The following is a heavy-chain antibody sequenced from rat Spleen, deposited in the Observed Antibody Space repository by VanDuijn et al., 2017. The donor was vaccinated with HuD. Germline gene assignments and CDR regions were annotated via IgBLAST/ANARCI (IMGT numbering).Heavy chain of an antibody. V-gene: IGHV2-13*01. D-gene: IGHD2-5*01. Sequence: QVHLKESGPGLVQSSQTLSLTCTVSGFSLTNYGVSWVRQPPGEGLEWMGIIWGDGRTNANSALKSRLSISRDTSKSQVFLKMNSLQTEDTATYYCARANRDTYAHFDYWGQGVMVTVSS. J-gene: IGHJ2*01. CDR1: GFSLTNYG. CDR2: IWGDGRT. CDR3: ARANRDTYAHFDY.